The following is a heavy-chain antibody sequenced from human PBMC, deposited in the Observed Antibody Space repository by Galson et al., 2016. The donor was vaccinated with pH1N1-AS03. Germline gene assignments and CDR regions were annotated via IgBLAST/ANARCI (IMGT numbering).Heavy chain of an antibody. J-gene: IGHJ3*02. D-gene: IGHD3-22*01. CDR1: ADSFSSYW. CDR3: ARHRNKGLLPLMDALDI. CDR2: IYPGDSDS. V-gene: IGHV5-51*01. Sequence: QSGAEVKKPGEPLNISCKGSADSFSSYWIAWVRQMPGKGPEWMGVIYPGDSDSRYSPSFRGQVTITSDKSTNTAYLQWMSLKASDTAMYYSARHRNKGLLPLMDALDIWGQGTMVTVSS.